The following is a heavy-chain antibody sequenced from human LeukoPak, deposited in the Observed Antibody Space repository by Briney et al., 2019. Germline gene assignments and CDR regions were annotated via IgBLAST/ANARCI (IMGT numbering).Heavy chain of an antibody. V-gene: IGHV4-4*07. CDR1: GGSISSYY. J-gene: IGHJ3*02. D-gene: IGHD3-22*01. Sequence: SETLSLTCTVSGGSISSYYWSWIRQPAGKGLEWIGRIYTSGSTNYNPSLKSRATMSVDTSKNQFSLKLSSVTAADTAVYYCARDRHYYDSSAPLEDAFDIWGQGTMVTVSS. CDR3: ARDRHYYDSSAPLEDAFDI. CDR2: IYTSGST.